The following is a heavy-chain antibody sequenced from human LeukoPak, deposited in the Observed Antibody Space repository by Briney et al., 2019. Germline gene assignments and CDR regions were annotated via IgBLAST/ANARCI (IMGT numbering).Heavy chain of an antibody. Sequence: GGSLRLSCAASGFTFSSYAMSWVRQAPGKGLEWASAISGSGGSTYYADSVKGRFTISRDNSKNTLYLQMNSLRAEDTAVYYCAKDLGRYSAGLGMDVWGKGTTVTVSS. D-gene: IGHD3-9*01. CDR1: GFTFSSYA. CDR3: AKDLGRYSAGLGMDV. J-gene: IGHJ6*04. CDR2: ISGSGGST. V-gene: IGHV3-23*01.